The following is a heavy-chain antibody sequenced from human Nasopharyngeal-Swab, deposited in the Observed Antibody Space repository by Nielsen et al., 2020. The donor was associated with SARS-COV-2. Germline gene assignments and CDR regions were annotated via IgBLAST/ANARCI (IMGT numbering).Heavy chain of an antibody. CDR1: GCTFRSYA. D-gene: IGHD1-26*01. Sequence: SVTVSCKASGCTFRSYAIIWVRQTPRQGLEWMGGIIPIFGTANYAQKFQGRVTITADESTSTAYMELSSLRSEDTAVYYCARNSQSLVGAKAPNWFDPWGQGTLVTVSS. V-gene: IGHV1-69*13. CDR2: IIPIFGTA. CDR3: ARNSQSLVGAKAPNWFDP. J-gene: IGHJ5*02.